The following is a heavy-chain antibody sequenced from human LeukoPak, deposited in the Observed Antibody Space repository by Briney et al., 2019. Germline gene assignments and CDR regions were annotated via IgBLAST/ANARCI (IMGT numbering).Heavy chain of an antibody. D-gene: IGHD3-22*01. CDR3: AKRETYYYDSSGYWLDY. CDR2: ISGSGGST. J-gene: IGHJ4*02. CDR1: GFTFSSYA. V-gene: IGHV3-23*01. Sequence: GGSLRLSCAASGFTFSSYAMSWVRQAPGKGLEWVSAISGSGGSTYYADSVKGRFTISRDNSKNTLYLQMNSLRAEDTAVYYCAKRETYYYDSSGYWLDYWGQGTLVTVSS.